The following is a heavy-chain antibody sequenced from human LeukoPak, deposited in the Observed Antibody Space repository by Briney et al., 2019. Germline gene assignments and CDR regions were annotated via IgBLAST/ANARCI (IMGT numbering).Heavy chain of an antibody. V-gene: IGHV4-34*01. J-gene: IGHJ5*02. CDR3: ARKGVAARRRWFDP. Sequence: ASETLSLTCTVSGGSISSYYWSWIRQPPGKGLEWIGEINHSGSTNYNPSLKSRVTISVDTSKNQFSLKLSSVTAADTAMYYCARKGVAARRRWFDPWGQGTLVTVSS. D-gene: IGHD2-15*01. CDR1: GGSISSYY. CDR2: INHSGST.